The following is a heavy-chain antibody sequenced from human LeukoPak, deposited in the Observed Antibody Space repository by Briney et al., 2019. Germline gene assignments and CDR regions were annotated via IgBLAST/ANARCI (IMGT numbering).Heavy chain of an antibody. CDR3: ARPPVVGATVYYFDY. Sequence: PGGSLRLSCAASGFTFSSYGMHWVRQAPGKGLEWVAVISYDGSNKYYADSVKGRFTISRDNSKNTLYLQMNSLRAEDTAVYYCARPPVVGATVYYFDYWGQGTLVIVSS. CDR2: ISYDGSNK. V-gene: IGHV3-30*03. CDR1: GFTFSSYG. J-gene: IGHJ4*02. D-gene: IGHD1-26*01.